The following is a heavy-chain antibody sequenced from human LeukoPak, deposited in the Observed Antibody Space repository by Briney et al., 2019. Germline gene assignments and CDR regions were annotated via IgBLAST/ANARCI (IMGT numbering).Heavy chain of an antibody. D-gene: IGHD3-22*01. CDR3: VKDSYWYLSSGYDYVKDL. CDR1: GFTCNSYV. V-gene: IGHV3-23*01. CDR2: ISGSGGTT. Sequence: GGSLRLSCSASGFTCNSYVWDWVRQAPGKGLEWVSGISGSGGTTYYADSVQGRFTIFRDNSKNTLYLQMNSLRADDTAIYYCVKDSYWYLSSGYDYVKDLWGQGTLVTVSS. J-gene: IGHJ5*02.